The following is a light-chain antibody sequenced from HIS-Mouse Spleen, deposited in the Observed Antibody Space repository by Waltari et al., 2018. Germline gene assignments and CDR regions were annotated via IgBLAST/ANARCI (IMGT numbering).Light chain of an antibody. CDR3: QQSYSTLMYT. J-gene: IGKJ2*01. V-gene: IGKV1-9*01. CDR2: AAS. CDR1: QGISSY. Sequence: DIQLTQSPSFLSASVGDRVPITCRASQGISSYLAWYQQKPGKAPKLLIYAASTLQSGVPSRFSGSGSGTEFTLTISSLQPEDFATYYCQQSYSTLMYTFGQGTKLEIK.